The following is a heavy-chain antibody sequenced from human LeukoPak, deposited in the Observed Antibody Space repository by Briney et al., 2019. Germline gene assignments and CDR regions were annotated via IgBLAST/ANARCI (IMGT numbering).Heavy chain of an antibody. CDR3: ARAAHQQAALDF. CDR1: GFSYSDFY. CDR2: ISSTRGYT. D-gene: IGHD2-2*01. V-gene: IGHV3-11*06. Sequence: PGGSLILSCAASGFSYSDFYMNWVRQAPGKGLEWVSYISSTRGYTNYADSVKGRFTISRDNAKNSLYLQMDSLRVEDTAVYYCARAAHQQAALDFWGQGALVTVSS. J-gene: IGHJ4*02.